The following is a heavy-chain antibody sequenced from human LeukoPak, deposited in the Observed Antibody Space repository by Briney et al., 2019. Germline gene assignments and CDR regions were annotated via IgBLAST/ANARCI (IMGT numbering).Heavy chain of an antibody. CDR2: INPNSGGT. D-gene: IGHD1-7*01. CDR1: GYTFTGYY. Sequence: ASVKVSCKASGYTFTGYYMHLVRQAPGQGLEWMGWINPNSGGTNYAQKFQGRVTMTRDTSISTAYMELSRLRSDDTAVYYCARAGITGTSWFDPWGQGTLVTVSS. J-gene: IGHJ5*02. V-gene: IGHV1-2*02. CDR3: ARAGITGTSWFDP.